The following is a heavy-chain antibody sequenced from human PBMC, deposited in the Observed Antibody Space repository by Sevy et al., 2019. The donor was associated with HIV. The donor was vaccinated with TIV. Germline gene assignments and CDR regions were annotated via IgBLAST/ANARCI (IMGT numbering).Heavy chain of an antibody. Sequence: GGSLRLSCAASGFTVSSNYMSWVRQAPGKGLEWVSAIYSGGNTYYADSVKGRFTISRDNSKNTVYLQINSLRAEDTAVYYWASETICGYNLWGQGTLVTVSS. V-gene: IGHV3-53*01. D-gene: IGHD5-12*01. J-gene: IGHJ4*02. CDR2: IYSGGNT. CDR3: ASETICGYNL. CDR1: GFTVSSNY.